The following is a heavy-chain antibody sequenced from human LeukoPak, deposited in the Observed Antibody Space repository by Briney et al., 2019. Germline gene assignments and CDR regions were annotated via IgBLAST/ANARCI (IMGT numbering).Heavy chain of an antibody. D-gene: IGHD2-8*01. J-gene: IGHJ3*01. V-gene: IGHV4-59*01. CDR3: ARDANVDAFDF. CDR2: IYYSGST. CDR1: GGSISSYY. Sequence: SETLSLTCTVSGGSISSYYWSWIRQPPGKGLEWIGYIYYSGSTNYNPSLKSRVTISVDTSKNQFSLKLSSVTAADTAVYYCARDANVDAFDFWGQGTMVTVSS.